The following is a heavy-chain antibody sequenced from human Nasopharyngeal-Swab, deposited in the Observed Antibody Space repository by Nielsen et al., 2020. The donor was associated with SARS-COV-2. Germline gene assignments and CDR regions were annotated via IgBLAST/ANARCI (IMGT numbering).Heavy chain of an antibody. D-gene: IGHD2-15*01. V-gene: IGHV3-23*01. CDR1: GFTFSNYA. CDR3: STLPLGYCSGVSCLDA. J-gene: IGHJ5*02. Sequence: GESLKISCAASGFTFSNYAVSWVRQAPGKGLEWVSSIFGSGAITSYADSVKGRFTISRDNSKNTLYLQMDSLRAEDTAVYYCSTLPLGYCSGVSCLDAWGQGTLVTVSS. CDR2: IFGSGAIT.